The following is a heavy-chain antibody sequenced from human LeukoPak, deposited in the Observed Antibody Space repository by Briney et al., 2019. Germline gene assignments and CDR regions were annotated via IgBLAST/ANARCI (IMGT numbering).Heavy chain of an antibody. D-gene: IGHD6-19*01. CDR2: INPNSGNT. Sequence: GASVKVSCKASGYTFTSFDINWVRQATGQGLEWMGWINPNSGNTGYAQKFQGRVTITRNTSIDTAYMELSSLRSEDTAVYYCARGTKIAVAGTSQRKKFDFWGQGTLVTVSS. J-gene: IGHJ4*02. CDR3: ARGTKIAVAGTSQRKKFDF. CDR1: GYTFTSFD. V-gene: IGHV1-8*03.